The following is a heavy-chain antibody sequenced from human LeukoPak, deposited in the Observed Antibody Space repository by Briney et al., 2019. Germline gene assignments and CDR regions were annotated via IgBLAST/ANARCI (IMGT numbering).Heavy chain of an antibody. J-gene: IGHJ4*02. CDR3: AKARAGDITAAFNY. CDR1: GFSFGGYA. Sequence: GGSLRLSCAASGFSFGGYAMTWVRQAPGKGLEWVSVISGSGATPQYADSVRGRFTISRDNSGNMLYLQMSSLGAEDTAIYYCAKARAGDITAAFNYWGQGTLVTVSS. D-gene: IGHD6-13*01. CDR2: ISGSGATP. V-gene: IGHV3-23*01.